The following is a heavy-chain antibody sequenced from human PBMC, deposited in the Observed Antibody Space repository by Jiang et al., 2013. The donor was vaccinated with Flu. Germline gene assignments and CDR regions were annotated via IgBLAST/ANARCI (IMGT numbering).Heavy chain of an antibody. CDR2: IIPIFATT. V-gene: IGHV1-69*13. CDR1: GDTFNTYS. Sequence: GAEVKKPGSSLRVSCKASGDTFNTYSINWVRQAPGQGLQWMGDIIPIFATTNYAQNLQGRLTITADESTTTAYMELSSLRSDDTAVYYCATGSKTYGSWYFDLWGRGTLVTVSS. CDR3: ATGSKTYGSWYFDL. D-gene: IGHD4-17*01. J-gene: IGHJ2*01.